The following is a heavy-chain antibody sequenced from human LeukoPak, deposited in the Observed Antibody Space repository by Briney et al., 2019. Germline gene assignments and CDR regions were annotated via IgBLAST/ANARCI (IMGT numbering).Heavy chain of an antibody. CDR3: ALSRTVTGDFDY. Sequence: PSETLSLTCTVSGGSISSGDYYWRWIRQPPGTGLEWIGYIYYSGSTYYNPSLKSRVTISVDTSKNQFSLKLSSVTAADTAVYYCALSRTVTGDFDYWGQGTLVTVPS. CDR2: IYYSGST. D-gene: IGHD4-17*01. V-gene: IGHV4-30-4*08. J-gene: IGHJ4*02. CDR1: GGSISSGDYY.